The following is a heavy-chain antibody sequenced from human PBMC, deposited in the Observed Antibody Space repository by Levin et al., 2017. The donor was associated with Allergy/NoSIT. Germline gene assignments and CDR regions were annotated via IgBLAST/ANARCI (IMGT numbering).Heavy chain of an antibody. V-gene: IGHV4-39*01. CDR2: IYDSDNT. Sequence: SQTLSLTCTVSGGSISSSTYYWGWICQPPGKGLEWIGSIYDSDNTYYNPSLKSRVTISVDTSKNQFSLKLSSVTAADTAVYYCARQIGYRAAGGTQTGRYYFDYWGQGTLVTVSS. CDR1: GGSISSSTYY. CDR3: ARQIGYRAAGGTQTGRYYFDY. J-gene: IGHJ4*02. D-gene: IGHD6-13*01.